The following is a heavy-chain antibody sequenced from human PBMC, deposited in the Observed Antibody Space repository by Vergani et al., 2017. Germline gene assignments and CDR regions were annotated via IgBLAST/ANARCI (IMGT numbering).Heavy chain of an antibody. J-gene: IGHJ5*02. V-gene: IGHV4-34*01. D-gene: IGHD3-3*01. Sequence: QVQLQQWGAGLLKPSETLSLTCAVYGGSFSGYYWSWIRQPPGKGLEGIGEINHSGSTNYNPSLKSRVTISVDTSKNQFSLKLSSVTAADTAVYYCARRSFGVVHSWFDPWGQGTLVTVSS. CDR1: GGSFSGYY. CDR2: INHSGST. CDR3: ARRSFGVVHSWFDP.